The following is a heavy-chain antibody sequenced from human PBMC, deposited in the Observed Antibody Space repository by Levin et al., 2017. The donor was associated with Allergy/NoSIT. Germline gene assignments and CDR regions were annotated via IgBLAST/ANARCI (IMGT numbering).Heavy chain of an antibody. CDR3: ATGAEDITWFS. Sequence: SETLSLTCTVSGGSISSGGYYWTWIRQHPGKGLEYIGYIYYSAITYYNPSLKSRVSMSIDTPRNQFSLRLSSVTAADTAVYFCATGAEDITWFSWGQGTLVTVSS. J-gene: IGHJ5*02. CDR1: GGSISSGGYY. D-gene: IGHD3-9*01. CDR2: IYYSAIT. V-gene: IGHV4-31*03.